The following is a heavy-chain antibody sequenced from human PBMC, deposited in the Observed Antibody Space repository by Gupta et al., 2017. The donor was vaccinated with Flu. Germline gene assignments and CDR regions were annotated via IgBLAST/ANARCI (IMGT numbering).Heavy chain of an antibody. J-gene: IGHJ4*02. CDR3: ARGKIVVADRSFDY. CDR2: IYYSGNT. V-gene: IGHV4-39*01. CDR1: GGSINCNIHY. D-gene: IGHD2-15*01. Sequence: LQLQESGPGPVRPSETLSLTCTVSGGSINCNIHYWGWIRQPPGTGLEWIGSIYYSGNTYYNPSLKSRFTIAVDTSKIQFSLRLSSVTAADTAVYYCARGKIVVADRSFDYWGQGTLVTVSS.